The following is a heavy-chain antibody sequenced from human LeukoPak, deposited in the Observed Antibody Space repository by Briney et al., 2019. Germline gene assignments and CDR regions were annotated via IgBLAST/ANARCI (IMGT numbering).Heavy chain of an antibody. V-gene: IGHV3-66*01. CDR1: GFTVSSNY. CDR3: ARSYDSSGYRKGRAFDI. CDR2: VYSGGST. Sequence: GRSLRLSCAASGFTVSSNYMSWVRQAPGKGLEWVSIVYSGGSTYYAESVKGRFTISRDNSKNTLYLQMNSLRAEDTAVYYCARSYDSSGYRKGRAFDIWGQGTMVTVSS. D-gene: IGHD3-22*01. J-gene: IGHJ3*02.